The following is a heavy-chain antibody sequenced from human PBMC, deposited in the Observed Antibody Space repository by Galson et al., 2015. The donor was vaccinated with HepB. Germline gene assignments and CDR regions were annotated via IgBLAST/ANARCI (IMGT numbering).Heavy chain of an antibody. CDR1: GYTFTSYG. Sequence: SVKVSCKASGYTFTSYGISWVRQAPGQGLEWMGWISAYNGNTNYAQKLRGRVTMTTDTSTSTAYMELRSLRSDDTAVYYCARDRLLWSGNPLDDYWGQGTLVTVSS. V-gene: IGHV1-18*04. J-gene: IGHJ4*02. CDR2: ISAYNGNT. D-gene: IGHD3-10*01. CDR3: ARDRLLWSGNPLDDY.